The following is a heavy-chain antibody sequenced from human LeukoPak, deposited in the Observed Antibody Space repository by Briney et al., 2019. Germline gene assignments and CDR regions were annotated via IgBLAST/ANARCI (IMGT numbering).Heavy chain of an antibody. Sequence: GRSLRLSCAASGFTFSSYAMHWVRQAPGKGLEWVAVISYDGSNKFYADSVKGRFTTSRDNSKDTLYLHMNSLRAEDTAVYYCARVGEIVVVTVQFDSWGQGTLVTVSS. J-gene: IGHJ4*02. CDR1: GFTFSSYA. CDR3: ARVGEIVVVTVQFDS. CDR2: ISYDGSNK. D-gene: IGHD2-21*02. V-gene: IGHV3-30-3*01.